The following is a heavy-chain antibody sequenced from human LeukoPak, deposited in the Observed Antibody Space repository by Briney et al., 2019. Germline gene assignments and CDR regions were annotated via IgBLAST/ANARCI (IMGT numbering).Heavy chain of an antibody. V-gene: IGHV3-7*01. Sequence: SGGSLRLSCAAAGFTFSSYWMSWVRQAPGKGLEWVANIKQDGSEKYYVDSVKGRFTISRDNAKNSLYLQTNSLRAEDTAVYYCARLYSSSSLIGDYYYGMDVWGQGTTVTVSS. CDR2: IKQDGSEK. CDR1: GFTFSSYW. CDR3: ARLYSSSSLIGDYYYGMDV. D-gene: IGHD6-6*01. J-gene: IGHJ6*02.